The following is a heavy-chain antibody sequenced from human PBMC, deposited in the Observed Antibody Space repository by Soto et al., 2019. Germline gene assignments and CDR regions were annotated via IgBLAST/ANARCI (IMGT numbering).Heavy chain of an antibody. CDR3: AKVVRADSTSSNFYYYSGMDV. CDR2: ISNDGSNK. J-gene: IGHJ6*02. V-gene: IGHV3-30*18. D-gene: IGHD6-6*01. CDR1: GFSFSTYG. Sequence: QVQMVESGGGVVRPGRSLRLSCAASGFSFSTYGMHWVRQAPGKGLEWMAVISNDGSNKYYADSVKGRFTISRDNSKDTLFLQMNSLRGEDTAVYYCAKVVRADSTSSNFYYYSGMDVWGQGTTVTVSS.